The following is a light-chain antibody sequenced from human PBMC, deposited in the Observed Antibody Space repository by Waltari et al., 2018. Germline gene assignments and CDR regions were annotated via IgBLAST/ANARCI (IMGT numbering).Light chain of an antibody. J-gene: IGKJ2*01. CDR1: QSVLYNSNNKNY. V-gene: IGKV4-1*01. CDR3: QQYYTSSMYT. CDR2: WAS. Sequence: DIVMTQSPDSLAVSLGERATISCMASQSVLYNSNNKNYLAWYQQKPGQPPKLLIYWASTRPSGVPDRFTGGGSGTDFTLTISNLQAEDVAVYFCQQYYTSSMYTFGQGTKLEIK.